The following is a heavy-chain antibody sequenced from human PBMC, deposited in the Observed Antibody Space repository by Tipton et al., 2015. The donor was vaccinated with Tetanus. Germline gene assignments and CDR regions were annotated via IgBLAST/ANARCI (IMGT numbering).Heavy chain of an antibody. V-gene: IGHV4-31*03. CDR1: GGPINSGGYF. CDR2: IYYSGDT. CDR3: ARDQGGGRVVRLNWFDP. J-gene: IGHJ5*02. D-gene: IGHD6-6*01. Sequence: TLSLTCSVSGGPINSGGYFWNWIRQQPGKGPEWIGYIYYSGDTFYNPSLKSRVTISVDTSKNQFSLNLRSVTAADTAVYYCARDQGGGRVVRLNWFDPWGQGTLVSVSS.